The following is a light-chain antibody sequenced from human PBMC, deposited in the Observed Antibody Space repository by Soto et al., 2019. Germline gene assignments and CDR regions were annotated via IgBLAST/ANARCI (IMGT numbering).Light chain of an antibody. CDR2: EVS. V-gene: IGLV2-8*01. CDR3: SSYAGSNNYV. Sequence: QSALTQPPSASGSPGQSVTISCTGTSSDVGAYNYLSWYQQHPGKAPKLMIHEVSKRPSGVPDRFSGSKSGNTASLTVSGLQAEDEADYYCSSYAGSNNYVFGTGTKLTVL. J-gene: IGLJ1*01. CDR1: SSDVGAYNY.